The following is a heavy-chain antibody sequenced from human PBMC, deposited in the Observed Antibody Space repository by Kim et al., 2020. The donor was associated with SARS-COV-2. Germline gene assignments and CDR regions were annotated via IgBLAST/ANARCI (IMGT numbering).Heavy chain of an antibody. CDR1: GFTCSSYS. CDR3: ASQEDRYCSSTSCYEYYFYGMDV. CDR2: ISSSSSTI. Sequence: GGSLRLSCAASGFTCSSYSMNWVRQAPGKGLEWVSYISSSSSTIDYADSVKGRFTISRDNDKNSLYLQMNRLRAEDTAVYYCASQEDRYCSSTSCYEYYFYGMDVWGQGTTVTVSS. V-gene: IGHV3-48*04. J-gene: IGHJ6*02. D-gene: IGHD2-2*01.